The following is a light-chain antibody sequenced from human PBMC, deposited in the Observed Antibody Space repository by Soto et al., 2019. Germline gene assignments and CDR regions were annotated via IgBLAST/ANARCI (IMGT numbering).Light chain of an antibody. CDR1: SSDVGGYNY. V-gene: IGLV2-14*01. CDR3: GTWDSGLSAV. CDR2: EVS. J-gene: IGLJ2*01. Sequence: QSVLTQPASVSGSPGQSITISCTGTSSDVGGYNYVSWYQQHPGKAPKLMIYEVSNRPSGVSNRFSGSQSGTSATLDITGLQTGDEADYYCGTWDSGLSAVFGGGTKLTVL.